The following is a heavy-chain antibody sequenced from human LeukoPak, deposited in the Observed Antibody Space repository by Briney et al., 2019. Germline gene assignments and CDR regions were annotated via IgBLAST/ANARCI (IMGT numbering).Heavy chain of an antibody. CDR1: GFTFSSYW. CDR3: ARDDGFSSYSY. Sequence: PGGSLRLSCAASGFTFSSYWMTWVRQAPGKGLEWVANMNLDGREKYYVDSVKGRFTISRDNAKNSLYLQMNSLTAEDTAVYYCARDDGFSSYSYWGQGALVILSS. D-gene: IGHD3/OR15-3a*01. CDR2: MNLDGREK. J-gene: IGHJ4*02. V-gene: IGHV3-7*01.